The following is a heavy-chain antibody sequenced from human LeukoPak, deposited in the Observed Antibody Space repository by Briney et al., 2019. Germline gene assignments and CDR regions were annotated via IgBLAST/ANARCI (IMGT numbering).Heavy chain of an antibody. J-gene: IGHJ3*02. CDR3: ARDPRSWYAFDI. Sequence: SETLSLTCTVSGGSIIISSYYWGWIRQPPGKGLEWIGSMYSSGSTYYNPSLKSRVTMSVDTSKNQFSLKLSSVTAADTAVYYCARDPRSWYAFDIWGQGTMVTVSS. CDR2: MYSSGST. V-gene: IGHV4-39*07. D-gene: IGHD6-13*01. CDR1: GGSIIISSYY.